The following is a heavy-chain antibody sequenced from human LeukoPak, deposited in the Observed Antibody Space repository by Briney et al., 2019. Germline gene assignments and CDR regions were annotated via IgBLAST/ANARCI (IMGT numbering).Heavy chain of an antibody. CDR2: ISSSSSYI. Sequence: GGSQRLSCAASGFTLSSYSMNWVRQAPGKGLEWVSSISSSSSYIYYADSVKGRFTISRDNAKNSLYLQMNSLRAEDTAVYYCARDYRYYYGSGSYSDKDNYYYYYGMDVWGQGTTVTVSS. CDR3: ARDYRYYYGSGSYSDKDNYYYYYGMDV. D-gene: IGHD3-10*01. J-gene: IGHJ6*02. CDR1: GFTLSSYS. V-gene: IGHV3-21*01.